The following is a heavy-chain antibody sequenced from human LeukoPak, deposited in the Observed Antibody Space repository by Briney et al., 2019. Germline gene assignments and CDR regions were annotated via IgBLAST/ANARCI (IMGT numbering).Heavy chain of an antibody. CDR1: GGSISSYY. Sequence: SETLSLTCTVSGGSISSYYWSWIRQPPGKGLEWIGYIYYSGSTNYNPSLKSRVTISVDTSKNQFSLKLSSVTAADTAVYYCASGYYDFWSGYYYWFDPRGQGTLVTVSS. V-gene: IGHV4-59*08. J-gene: IGHJ5*02. CDR2: IYYSGST. D-gene: IGHD3-3*01. CDR3: ASGYYDFWSGYYYWFDP.